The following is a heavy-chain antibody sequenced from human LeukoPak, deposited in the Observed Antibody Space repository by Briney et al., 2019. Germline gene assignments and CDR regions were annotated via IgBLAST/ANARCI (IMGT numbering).Heavy chain of an antibody. D-gene: IGHD6-19*01. V-gene: IGHV1-2*02. CDR1: GYTFTGYY. CDR3: ARCRSEEFDFDC. J-gene: IGHJ4*02. CDR2: INPNSGGT. Sequence: ASVKVSCKASGYTFTGYYMHWVRQAPGQGLEWMGWINPNSGGTNYAQKLQGRVTMTTDTSTSTAYMELRSLRSDDTAVYYCARCRSEEFDFDCWGQGTLVTVSS.